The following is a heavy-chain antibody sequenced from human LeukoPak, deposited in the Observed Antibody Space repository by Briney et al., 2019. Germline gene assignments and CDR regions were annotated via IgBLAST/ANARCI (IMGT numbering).Heavy chain of an antibody. V-gene: IGHV1-18*01. CDR2: ISAYNGNT. CDR3: ARVVVVAARGAWFDP. J-gene: IGHJ5*02. Sequence: ASVKVSCKASGYTFTSYGISWVRQAPGQGLEWMGWISAYNGNTNYAQKLQGRVTVTTDTSTSTAYMELRSLRSDDTAVYYCARVVVVAARGAWFDPWGQGTLVTVSS. D-gene: IGHD2-15*01. CDR1: GYTFTSYG.